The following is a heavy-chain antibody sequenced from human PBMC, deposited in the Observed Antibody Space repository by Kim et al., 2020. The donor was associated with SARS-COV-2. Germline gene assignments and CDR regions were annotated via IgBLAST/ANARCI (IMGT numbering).Heavy chain of an antibody. CDR3: ARAYGDPRGYFDY. Sequence: GGSLRLSCATSGFTFRTYGMHWVRQAPGKGLEWVAVIWYDGSHKYYADSVKGRFTISRDNSNNLLHLQMTSLRAEDTAVYYCARAYGDPRGYFDYWGHGT. V-gene: IGHV3-33*01. CDR1: GFTFRTYG. D-gene: IGHD4-17*01. CDR2: IWYDGSHK. J-gene: IGHJ4*01.